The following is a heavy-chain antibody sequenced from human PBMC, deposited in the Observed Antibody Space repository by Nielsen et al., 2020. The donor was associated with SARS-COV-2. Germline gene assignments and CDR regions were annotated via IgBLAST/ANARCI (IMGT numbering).Heavy chain of an antibody. Sequence: SETLSLTCAVYGVSFSGYYWSWIRQPPGKGLEWIGEINHSGSTNYNPSLKSRVTISVDTSKNQFSLKLSSVTAADTAVYYCARDGGNGYDILTGYFYYGMDVWGQGTTVTVSS. CDR3: ARDGGNGYDILTGYFYYGMDV. J-gene: IGHJ6*02. CDR2: INHSGST. D-gene: IGHD3-9*01. CDR1: GVSFSGYY. V-gene: IGHV4-34*01.